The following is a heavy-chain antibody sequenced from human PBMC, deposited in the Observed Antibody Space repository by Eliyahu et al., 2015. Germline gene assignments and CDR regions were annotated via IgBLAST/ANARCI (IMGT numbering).Heavy chain of an antibody. CDR1: GGTFSSYA. D-gene: IGHD3-3*01. CDR2: IIPIXGTA. V-gene: IGHV1-69*01. CDR3: ARHLYDFWSAEPPYYYYYYMDV. J-gene: IGHJ6*03. Sequence: QVQLVQSGAEVKKPGSSVXVSCKASGGTFSSYAISXXXQAPGQGLEWMGGIIPIXGTANYAQKFQGRVTITADESTSTAYMELSSLRSEDTAVYYCARHLYDFWSAEPPYYYYYYMDVWGKGTTVTVSS.